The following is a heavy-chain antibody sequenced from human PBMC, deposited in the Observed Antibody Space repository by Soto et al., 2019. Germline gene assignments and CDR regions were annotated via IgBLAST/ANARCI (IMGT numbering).Heavy chain of an antibody. V-gene: IGHV1-18*01. CDR2: ISAYNGNT. CDR3: AREPNAAHIIGIETGLNWFDP. D-gene: IGHD1-20*01. CDR1: GYTFTSYG. J-gene: IGHJ5*02. Sequence: ASVKVSCKASGYTFTSYGISWVRQAPGQGLEWMGWISAYNGNTNYAQKLQGRVTMTTNTSTSTAYMELRSLRSDDTAVYYCAREPNAAHIIGIETGLNWFDPWGQGTLVTVSS.